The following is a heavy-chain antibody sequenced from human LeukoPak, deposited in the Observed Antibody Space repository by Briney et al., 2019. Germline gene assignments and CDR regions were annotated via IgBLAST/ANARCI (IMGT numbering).Heavy chain of an antibody. V-gene: IGHV4-34*01. Sequence: SETLSLTCAVYGGSFSGYYWSWIRQPPGKGLEWIGEINHSGSTNYNPSLKSRVTISVDTSKNQFSLKLSSVTAADTAVYYCARGHGRRYFTNGVCLPFDYWGQGTLVTVSS. J-gene: IGHJ4*02. CDR2: INHSGST. CDR3: ARGHGRRYFTNGVCLPFDY. CDR1: GGSFSGYY. D-gene: IGHD2-8*01.